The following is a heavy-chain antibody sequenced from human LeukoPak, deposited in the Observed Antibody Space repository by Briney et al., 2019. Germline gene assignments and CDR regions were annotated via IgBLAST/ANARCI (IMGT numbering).Heavy chain of an antibody. D-gene: IGHD3-3*01. CDR3: ARVARRDFWSGYYTRRNWYFDL. V-gene: IGHV4-59*01. Sequence: SETLSLTCTVSGGSISSYYWSWIRQPPGKGLEWIGYIYYSGSTNYNPSLKRRVTISVDTSKNQFSLKLSSVTAADTAVYYCARVARRDFWSGYYTRRNWYFDLWGRGTLVTVSS. CDR1: GGSISSYY. J-gene: IGHJ2*01. CDR2: IYYSGST.